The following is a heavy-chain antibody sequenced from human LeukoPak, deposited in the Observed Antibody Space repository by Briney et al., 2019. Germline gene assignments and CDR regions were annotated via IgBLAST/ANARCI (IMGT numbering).Heavy chain of an antibody. D-gene: IGHD2-2*01. Sequence: PGGSLRLSCAASGFTFSSYAMSWVRQAPGKGLEWVSAISGSGGSTYYADSVKGRFTISRDNSKNTLYLQMNSLRAENTAVYYCAKERRYFSSTSCYDWFDPWGQGTLVTVSS. V-gene: IGHV3-23*01. CDR2: ISGSGGST. CDR3: AKERRYFSSTSCYDWFDP. J-gene: IGHJ5*02. CDR1: GFTFSSYA.